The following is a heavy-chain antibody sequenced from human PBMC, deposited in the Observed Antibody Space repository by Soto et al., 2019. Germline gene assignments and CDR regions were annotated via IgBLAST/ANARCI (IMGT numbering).Heavy chain of an antibody. CDR1: GDSISPYY. J-gene: IGHJ4*02. V-gene: IGHV4-59*01. CDR3: ARDVLPSF. CDR2: IYYSGSP. D-gene: IGHD5-18*01. Sequence: PSETLSLTCTVSGDSISPYYCTWIRQPPGKGLEWIGHIYYSGSPNYNPSLKSRVTISVDTSKSQFSLKLSSVTAADTAVYYCARDVLPSFRGQGMLVTVS.